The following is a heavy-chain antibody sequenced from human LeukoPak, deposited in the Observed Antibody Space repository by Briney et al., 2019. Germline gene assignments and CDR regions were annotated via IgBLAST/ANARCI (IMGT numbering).Heavy chain of an antibody. CDR2: ISYDGSNK. V-gene: IGHV3-30-3*01. D-gene: IGHD2-21*02. CDR3: ARGGHIVVVTAIRQGDAFDI. Sequence: GGSLRLSCAASGFTFSSYAMHWVRQAPGKGLEWVAVISYDGSNKYYADSVKGRFTISRDNSKNTLYLQMNSLRAEDTAVYYCARGGHIVVVTAIRQGDAFDIWGQGTMVTVSS. J-gene: IGHJ3*02. CDR1: GFTFSSYA.